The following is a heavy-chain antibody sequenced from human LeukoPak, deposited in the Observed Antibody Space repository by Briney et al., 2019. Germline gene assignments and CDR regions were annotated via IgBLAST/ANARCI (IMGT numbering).Heavy chain of an antibody. CDR1: GGTFSSYA. CDR3: ARDGSGRGGMDV. J-gene: IGHJ6*02. CDR2: IIPILGIA. Sequence: VKVSCKASGGTFSSYAISWVRQAPGQGLEWMGRIIPILGIANYSQKFQGRVTITADKSTSTAYMELSSLRSEDTAVYYCARDGSGRGGMDVWGQGTTVTVSS. D-gene: IGHD3-10*01. V-gene: IGHV1-69*04.